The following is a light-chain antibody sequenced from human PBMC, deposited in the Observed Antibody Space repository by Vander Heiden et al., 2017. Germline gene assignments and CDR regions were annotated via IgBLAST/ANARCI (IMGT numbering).Light chain of an antibody. Sequence: DIPVTPSPSSLSSSVGDRVTITCRASHGISNSLAWFQQKPGKAPKPLMNAASSWHSGVPARFSGSGSETDFTLTISSLEPEDFAIYYCQQYNSYPLTFGGGTKVEIK. CDR1: HGISNS. CDR3: QQYNSYPLT. V-gene: IGKV1-16*01. J-gene: IGKJ4*02. CDR2: AAS.